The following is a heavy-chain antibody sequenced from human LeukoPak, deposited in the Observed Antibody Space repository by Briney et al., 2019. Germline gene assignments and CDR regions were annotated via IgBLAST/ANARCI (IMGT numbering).Heavy chain of an antibody. J-gene: IGHJ4*02. CDR2: ISSSSSTI. V-gene: IGHV3-48*01. CDR3: ARDGGASGGVIYY. D-gene: IGHD3-16*02. CDR1: GFTFSSYS. Sequence: GGFLRLSCAASGFTFSSYSMNWVRQAPGKGLEWVSYISSSSSTIYYADSVKGRFTISRDNAKNSLYLQMNSLRAEDTAVYYCARDGGASGGVIYYWGQGTLVTVSS.